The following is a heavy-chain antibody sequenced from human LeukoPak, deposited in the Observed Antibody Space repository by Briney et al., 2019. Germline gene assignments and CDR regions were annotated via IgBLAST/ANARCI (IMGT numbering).Heavy chain of an antibody. Sequence: ASVKVSCKAFGYTFTSNYMHWVRQAPGQGPEWMGVISPSDGSTTYAQKFQGRVTLTRDMSTTTDYMELRSLTSEDTAVYYCARVGYYYYMDVWGKGTTVTISS. CDR2: ISPSDGST. J-gene: IGHJ6*03. CDR1: GYTFTSNY. V-gene: IGHV1-46*01. CDR3: ARVGYYYYMDV.